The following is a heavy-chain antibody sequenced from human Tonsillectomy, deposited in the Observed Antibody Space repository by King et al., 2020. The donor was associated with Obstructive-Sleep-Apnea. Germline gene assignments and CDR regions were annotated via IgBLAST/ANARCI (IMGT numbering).Heavy chain of an antibody. Sequence: QLVQSGGEVKKPGASVRVSCKASGYNFKTYGLSWVRQAPGQGLEWMGWISGHNGYTNYAQRLRGRVVMTAETTTSTAYMELSSLTPDDTAVYYCARDLFYYNSGTSYEDTFDIWGQGTMVTVSS. CDR2: ISGHNGYT. CDR1: GYNFKTYG. D-gene: IGHD3-10*01. CDR3: ARDLFYYNSGTSYEDTFDI. V-gene: IGHV1-18*01. J-gene: IGHJ3*02.